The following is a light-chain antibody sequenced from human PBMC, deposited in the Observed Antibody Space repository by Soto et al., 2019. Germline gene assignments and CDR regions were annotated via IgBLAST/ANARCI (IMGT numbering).Light chain of an antibody. Sequence: EIVLTQSPGTLSLSPGERATLSCRASQSVSSYLAWYQQKPGQAPRLLIYGASSRATGIPDRFSGSGSGTDFTLTISSLEAEDFAVYYCQQRSNWPPITFGQGTRLEI. CDR2: GAS. CDR1: QSVSSY. J-gene: IGKJ5*01. V-gene: IGKV3-11*01. CDR3: QQRSNWPPIT.